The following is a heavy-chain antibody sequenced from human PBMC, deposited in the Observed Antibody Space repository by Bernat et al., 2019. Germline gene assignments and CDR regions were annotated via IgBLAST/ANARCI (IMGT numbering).Heavy chain of an antibody. Sequence: GKRGEEGGGGGKPGGSRRRSCAASGGTFSDYYMSWIRQAPGKGREGVSYISSSGSTIYYADSVKGRFTISRDNAKNSLYLQMNSLRAEDTAVYYCAGPEGGVATNYWGQGTLVTVSS. J-gene: IGHJ4*02. CDR1: GGTFSDYY. CDR3: AGPEGGVATNY. D-gene: IGHD5-12*01. V-gene: IGHV3-11*01. CDR2: ISSSGSTI.